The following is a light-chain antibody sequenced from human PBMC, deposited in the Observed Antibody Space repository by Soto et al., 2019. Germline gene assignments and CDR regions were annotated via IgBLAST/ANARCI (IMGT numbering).Light chain of an antibody. V-gene: IGKV1-39*01. CDR3: QQSYSTLPWT. CDR2: AAS. J-gene: IGKJ1*01. Sequence: DIQMTQAPSSLSASVGDRVTITCRASQSISSYLNWYQQKPGKAPKLLIYAASSLQRGVPSRFSGSGSGTDFTLTISSLQPEDFATYYCQQSYSTLPWTFGQGTKVEIK. CDR1: QSISSY.